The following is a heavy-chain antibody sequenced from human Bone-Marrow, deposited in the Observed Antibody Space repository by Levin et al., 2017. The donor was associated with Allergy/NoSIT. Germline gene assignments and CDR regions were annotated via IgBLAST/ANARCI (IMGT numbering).Heavy chain of an antibody. J-gene: IGHJ6*02. V-gene: IGHV3-9*01. CDR3: AKDSTAAGTAYYYYYGMDV. CDR2: ISWNSGSI. CDR1: GFTFDDYA. D-gene: IGHD6-13*01. Sequence: PGGSLRLSCAASGFTFDDYAMHWVRQAPGKGLEWVSGISWNSGSIGYADSVKGRFTISRDNAKNSLYLQMNSLRAEDTALYYCAKDSTAAGTAYYYYYGMDVWGQGTTVTVSS.